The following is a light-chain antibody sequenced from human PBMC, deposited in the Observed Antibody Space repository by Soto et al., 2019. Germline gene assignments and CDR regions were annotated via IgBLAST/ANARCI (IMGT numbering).Light chain of an antibody. J-gene: IGKJ5*01. V-gene: IGKV3-20*01. CDR2: DAS. CDR3: QQDGFSPIS. CDR1: QTVTNDY. Sequence: EIVDTKCPTTLTGAPGARVNVYCRASQTVTNDYLAWYQQKDGQAPRLLIYDASTRATGVPDRFSCSGSGPEYTLTITRLEPEDFAVYSCQQDGFSPISFGQGTRLEIK.